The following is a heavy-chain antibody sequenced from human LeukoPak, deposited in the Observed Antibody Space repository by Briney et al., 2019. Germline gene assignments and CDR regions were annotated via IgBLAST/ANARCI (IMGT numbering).Heavy chain of an antibody. CDR3: ARNMTVILVAERTDAFDI. D-gene: IGHD3-22*01. J-gene: IGHJ3*02. CDR2: IFNAGST. Sequence: KTSETLTLTCTASGASISSNTYYWAWIRQSPGKGLEWIGSIFNAGSTFYNPSLTSRVTMSVDTSKNQFSLKLSSVTAADTAMYYCARNMTVILVAERTDAFDIWGQGTMVTVSS. V-gene: IGHV4-39*01. CDR1: GASISSNTYY.